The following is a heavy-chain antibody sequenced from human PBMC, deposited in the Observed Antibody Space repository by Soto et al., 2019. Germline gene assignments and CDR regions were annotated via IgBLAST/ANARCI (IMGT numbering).Heavy chain of an antibody. V-gene: IGHV4-30-2*01. J-gene: IGHJ4*02. CDR2: IYHSGST. Sequence: SSETLSLTFAVSGGSISSGGYSWSWIRQPPGKGLEGIGYIYHSGSTYYNSSLKSRVTISVDRSKNQFSLKLRSVTAADTAVYYCAGSYYYDSSGFDYWGQGTLVTVSS. CDR1: GGSISSGGYS. D-gene: IGHD3-22*01. CDR3: AGSYYYDSSGFDY.